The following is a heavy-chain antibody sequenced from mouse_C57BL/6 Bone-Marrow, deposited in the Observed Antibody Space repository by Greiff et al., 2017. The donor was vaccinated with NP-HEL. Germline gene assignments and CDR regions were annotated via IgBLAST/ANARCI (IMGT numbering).Heavy chain of an antibody. CDR1: GYTFTEYT. D-gene: IGHD1-1*01. Sequence: VQLQESGAELVKPGASVKLSCKASGYTFTEYTIHWVKQRSGQGLEWIGWFYPGSGSIKYNEKFKDKATLTADKSSSTVYMELSRLTSEDSAGYFCARHEKGHGSSYDAMDYWGQGASVTVSS. CDR3: ARHEKGHGSSYDAMDY. V-gene: IGHV1-62-2*01. CDR2: FYPGSGSI. J-gene: IGHJ4*01.